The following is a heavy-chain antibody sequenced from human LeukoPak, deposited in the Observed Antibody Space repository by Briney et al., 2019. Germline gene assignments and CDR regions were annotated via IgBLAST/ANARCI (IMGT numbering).Heavy chain of an antibody. J-gene: IGHJ4*02. Sequence: PGGSLRLSCAASGFTFSSYWMSWVRQAPGKGLEWVANIKQDGSEKYYVDSVKGRSTISRDNAKNSLYLQMNSLRAEDTAVYYCARPKWELAIDYWGQGTLVTVSS. CDR2: IKQDGSEK. CDR1: GFTFSSYW. D-gene: IGHD1-26*01. V-gene: IGHV3-7*01. CDR3: ARPKWELAIDY.